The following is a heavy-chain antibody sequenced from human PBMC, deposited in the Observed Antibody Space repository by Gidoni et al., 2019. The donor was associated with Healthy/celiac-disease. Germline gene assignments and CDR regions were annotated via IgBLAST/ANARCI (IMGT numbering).Heavy chain of an antibody. Sequence: QVQLVQSGAEVKKPGSSVKGSCKASGGTFSSYAISWVRHAPGQGLEWRGRIIPILGIANYAPTFQGRVPLTAYKSTRTAYMELSSLRSEATAVYYCARGPGQQLGSDYWGQGTLVTVSS. CDR3: ARGPGQQLGSDY. CDR2: IIPILGIA. D-gene: IGHD6-13*01. V-gene: IGHV1-69*04. J-gene: IGHJ4*02. CDR1: GGTFSSYA.